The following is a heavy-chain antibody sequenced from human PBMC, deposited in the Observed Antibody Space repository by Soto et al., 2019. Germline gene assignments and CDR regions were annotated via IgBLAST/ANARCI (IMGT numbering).Heavy chain of an antibody. Sequence: ASVKVSCKASGYTFTSYGISWVRQAPGQGLEWMGWISAYNGNTNYAQKLQGRVTMTTDTSTSTAYMELRSLRSDDTAVYYCARVITCSGGSCYSLIDYYYYMDVWGIGTTDTVSS. D-gene: IGHD2-15*01. CDR1: GYTFTSYG. CDR2: ISAYNGNT. J-gene: IGHJ6*03. V-gene: IGHV1-18*01. CDR3: ARVITCSGGSCYSLIDYYYYMDV.